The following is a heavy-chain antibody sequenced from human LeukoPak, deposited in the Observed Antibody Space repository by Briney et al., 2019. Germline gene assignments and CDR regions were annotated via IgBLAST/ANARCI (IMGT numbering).Heavy chain of an antibody. V-gene: IGHV4-34*01. CDR1: GFTFNTYS. CDR2: INHSGST. J-gene: IGHJ4*02. CDR3: ARGRYLTTWGGAAAGFLDY. D-gene: IGHD6-13*01. Sequence: PGGSLRLSCAASGFTFNTYSMNWIRQPPGKGLEWIGEINHSGSTNYNPSLKSRVTISVDTSQKQFSLRLSSVTAADTAVYYCARGRYLTTWGGAAAGFLDYWGQGTLVTVST.